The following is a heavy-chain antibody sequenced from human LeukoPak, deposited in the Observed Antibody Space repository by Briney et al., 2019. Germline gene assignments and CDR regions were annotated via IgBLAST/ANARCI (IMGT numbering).Heavy chain of an antibody. CDR2: ISGSGGST. V-gene: IGHV3-23*01. J-gene: IGHJ4*02. CDR3: AKCGYEGYSYGRFFDY. Sequence: PSETLSLTCTVSGGSISSSSYYWGWIRQPPGKGLEWVSAISGSGGSTYYADSVKGRFTISRDNSKNTLYLQMNSLRAEDTAVYYCAKCGYEGYSYGRFFDYWGQGTLVTVSS. CDR1: GGSISSSSYY. D-gene: IGHD5-18*01.